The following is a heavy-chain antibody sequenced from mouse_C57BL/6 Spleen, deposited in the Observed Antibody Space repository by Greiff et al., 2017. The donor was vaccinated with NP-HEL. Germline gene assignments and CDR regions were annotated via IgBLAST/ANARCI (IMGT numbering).Heavy chain of an antibody. CDR1: GYAFSSYW. CDR3: ARRGDYDVPFAY. CDR2: IYPGDGDT. V-gene: IGHV1-80*01. J-gene: IGHJ3*01. Sequence: QVQLQQSGAELVKPGASVKISCKASGYAFSSYWMNWVKQRPGKGLEWIGQIYPGDGDTNYNGKFKGKATLTADKSSSTAYMQLSSLTSEDSAVYFCARRGDYDVPFAYWGQGTLVTVSA. D-gene: IGHD2-4*01.